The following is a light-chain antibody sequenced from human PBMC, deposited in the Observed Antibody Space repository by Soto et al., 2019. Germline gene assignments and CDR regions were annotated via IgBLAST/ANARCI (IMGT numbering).Light chain of an antibody. CDR1: QGISSY. CDR3: QQYNTYSLLT. Sequence: DIQLTQSPSFLSASVGDRVTITCRASQGISSYLAWYQQKPGKAPKLLIYAASTLQSGVPSRFSGSGSGTEFTLTISSLQPDDFATYYCQQYNTYSLLTFGGGTKVEIK. J-gene: IGKJ4*01. CDR2: AAS. V-gene: IGKV1-9*01.